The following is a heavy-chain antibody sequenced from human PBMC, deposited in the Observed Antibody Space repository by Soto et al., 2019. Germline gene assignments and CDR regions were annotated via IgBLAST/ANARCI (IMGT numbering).Heavy chain of an antibody. CDR2: ISYDGSNK. D-gene: IGHD1-26*01. CDR1: GFTVSSYA. Sequence: PGGSLRLSCAASGFTVSSYAMHWVRQAPGKGLEWVAVISYDGSNKYYADSVKGRFTISRDNSKNTLYLQMNSLRAEDTAFYYCVRGASLNFDYWGQGTLVTVPS. CDR3: VRGASLNFDY. V-gene: IGHV3-30-3*01. J-gene: IGHJ4*02.